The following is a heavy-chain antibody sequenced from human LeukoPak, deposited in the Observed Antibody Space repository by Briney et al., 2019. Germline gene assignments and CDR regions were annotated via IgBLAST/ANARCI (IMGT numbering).Heavy chain of an antibody. V-gene: IGHV4-4*07. D-gene: IGHD3-22*01. CDR2: IYTSAST. CDR1: GGSISSYY. J-gene: IGHJ3*02. Sequence: SETLSLTCTVSGGSISSYYWSWIRQPAGKGLEWIGRIYTSASTNYNPSLKSRVTMSVDTSKNQFSLKLSSVTAADTAVYYCARDSPRDCYDSSGYYYYAFDIWGQGTMVTVSS. CDR3: ARDSPRDCYDSSGYYYYAFDI.